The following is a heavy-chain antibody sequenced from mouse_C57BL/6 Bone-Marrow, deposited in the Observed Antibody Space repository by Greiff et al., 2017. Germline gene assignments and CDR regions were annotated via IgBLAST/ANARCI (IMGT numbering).Heavy chain of an antibody. V-gene: IGHV1-5*01. CDR2: IYTGNSDT. Sequence: EVQLQPSGTVLARPGASVKMSCKTSGYTFTSYWMHWVKQRPGQGLEWVGAIYTGNSDTSYNQKFKGKDKLTAGTSASTAYMELSSLTNYDAAVYYCTREGGYYFDYWGQGTTLTVSS. CDR1: GYTFTSYW. CDR3: TREGGYYFDY. J-gene: IGHJ2*01.